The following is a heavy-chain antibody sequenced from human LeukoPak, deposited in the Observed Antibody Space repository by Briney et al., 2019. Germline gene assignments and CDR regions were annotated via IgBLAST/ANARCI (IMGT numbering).Heavy chain of an antibody. CDR2: ISSSSSYI. CDR3: ARDQAVAGTGDDAFDI. CDR1: GFTFSSYS. V-gene: IGHV3-21*01. Sequence: GGSLRLSCAASGFTFSSYSTNWVRQAPGKGLEWVSSISSSSSYIYYADSVKGRFTISRDNAKNSLYLQMNSLRAEDTAVYYCARDQAVAGTGDDAFDIWGQGTMVTVSS. D-gene: IGHD6-19*01. J-gene: IGHJ3*02.